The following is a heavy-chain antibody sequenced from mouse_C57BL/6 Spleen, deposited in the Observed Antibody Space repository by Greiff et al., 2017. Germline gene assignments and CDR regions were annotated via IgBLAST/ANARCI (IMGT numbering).Heavy chain of an antibody. V-gene: IGHV1-66*01. CDR3: ARGRGYFDV. J-gene: IGHJ1*03. CDR2: IYPGSGNT. CDR1: GYSFTSYY. Sequence: QVQLQQSGPELVKPGASVQISCKASGYSFTSYYIHWVKQRPGQGLEWIGWIYPGSGNTTYNEKFKGKATLTADTASSTAYMQLSSLTSEDSAVYYCARGRGYFDVWGTGTTVTVSS.